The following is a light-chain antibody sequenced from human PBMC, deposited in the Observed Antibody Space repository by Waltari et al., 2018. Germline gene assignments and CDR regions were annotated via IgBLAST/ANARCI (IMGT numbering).Light chain of an antibody. CDR2: HAS. Sequence: DIVLTHSPGPLSLSPGERAPLSCRASQRISKYLAWYQQKPGQAPRLLIYHASSRAAGIPDRFSGSGSGTDFSLTISRLEPEDFAVYYCQHYESLPVTFGQGTKVEIK. V-gene: IGKV3-20*01. CDR1: QRISKY. J-gene: IGKJ1*01. CDR3: QHYESLPVT.